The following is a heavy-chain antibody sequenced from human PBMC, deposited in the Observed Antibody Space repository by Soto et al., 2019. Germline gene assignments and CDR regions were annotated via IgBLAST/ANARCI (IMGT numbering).Heavy chain of an antibody. CDR3: ARGAFGAYFLDY. CDR1: GFIFTNYW. CDR2: VKSDGITT. D-gene: IGHD3-3*01. J-gene: IGHJ4*02. V-gene: IGHV3-74*03. Sequence: EVQLVESGGGLVQPGGSLRLSCAASGFIFTNYWIHWVRQAPGEGLVWVSRVKSDGITTMFADSVKGRFTISRDNAKDTVYLQMNSLGAEDTAVYYCARGAFGAYFLDYWGQGTLVTVFS.